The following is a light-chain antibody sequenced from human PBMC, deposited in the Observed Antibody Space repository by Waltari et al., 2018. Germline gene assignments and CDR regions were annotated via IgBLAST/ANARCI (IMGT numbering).Light chain of an antibody. CDR1: VLPKQY. J-gene: IGLJ3*02. V-gene: IGLV3-25*03. Sequence: SFELTQPPSVSVSPGQTARITCSADVLPKQYSYWYKQKPGQAPLLIIYRDNKRPSGIPERFSASSSGTTVTLTISGVQAEDEADYYCQSADTTTNYNWVFGGGTKLTVL. CDR2: RDN. CDR3: QSADTTTNYNWV.